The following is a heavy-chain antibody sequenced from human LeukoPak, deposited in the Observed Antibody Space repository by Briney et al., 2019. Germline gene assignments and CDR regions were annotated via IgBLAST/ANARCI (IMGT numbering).Heavy chain of an antibody. Sequence: ASVKVSCKASGYSFTSYDIHWVRQAPGQGLEWMGIINPSGGSTSYAQKFQGRVTMTRDTSTSTVYMELSSLRSEDTAVYYCARWDDSSGYYYAPLFDYWGQGTLVTVSS. D-gene: IGHD3-22*01. CDR1: GYSFTSYD. CDR3: ARWDDSSGYYYAPLFDY. CDR2: INPSGGST. V-gene: IGHV1-46*01. J-gene: IGHJ4*02.